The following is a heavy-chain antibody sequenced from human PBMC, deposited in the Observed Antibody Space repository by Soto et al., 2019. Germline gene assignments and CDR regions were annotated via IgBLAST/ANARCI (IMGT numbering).Heavy chain of an antibody. CDR3: ARGRRRHPHTAAPGNNWFDP. CDR2: IGTAGDT. CDR1: GFTFSSYD. J-gene: IGHJ5*02. Sequence: PGVSLRLSCAASGFTFSSYDMHWVRQATGKGLEWVSAIGTAGDTYYPGSVKGRFTISRENAKNSLYLQMNSLRAEDTAVYYCARGRRRHPHTAAPGNNWFDPWGQGTLVTVSS. V-gene: IGHV3-13*01.